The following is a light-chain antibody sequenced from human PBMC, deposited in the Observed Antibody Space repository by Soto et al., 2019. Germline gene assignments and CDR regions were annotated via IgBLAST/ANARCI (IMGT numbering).Light chain of an antibody. CDR3: QQYNNWPLVT. J-gene: IGKJ4*01. CDR2: GAS. V-gene: IGKV3-15*01. CDR1: QSVSTY. Sequence: EIVMTQSPATLSVSPGERATLSCRASQSVSTYLAWYQQKPGQAPRLLIFGASTRATGIPARFSGSGSGSELTLTISSLQSEDFAVYSCQQYNNWPLVTFGGGTKLEIK.